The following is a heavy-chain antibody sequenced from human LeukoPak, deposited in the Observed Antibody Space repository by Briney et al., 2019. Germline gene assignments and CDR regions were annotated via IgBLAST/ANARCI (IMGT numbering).Heavy chain of an antibody. CDR1: GFTFSSYW. D-gene: IGHD6-6*01. CDR2: IKQDGSEK. Sequence: GGSLRLSCAASGFTFSSYWMSWVRQAAGKWLEWVANIKQDGSEKYYVDSVEGRFTISRDNAKNSLYLQMNSLRAEDTAVYDCARKGGTSSSGFDYWGQGTLVTVSS. CDR3: ARKGGTSSSGFDY. V-gene: IGHV3-7*01. J-gene: IGHJ4*02.